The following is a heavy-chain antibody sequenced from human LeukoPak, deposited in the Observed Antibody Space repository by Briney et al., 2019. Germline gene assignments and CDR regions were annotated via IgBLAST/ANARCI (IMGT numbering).Heavy chain of an antibody. V-gene: IGHV3-30*18. D-gene: IGHD3-22*01. J-gene: IGHJ4*02. Sequence: LSGGSLRLSCAASGFTFSSYGMHWVRQAPGRGLEWVAVISYDGSNKYYADSVKGRFTISRDNSKNTLYLQMNSLRPEDTAVYYCAKGGYYDSSGVDYWGQGTLVTVSS. CDR2: ISYDGSNK. CDR3: AKGGYYDSSGVDY. CDR1: GFTFSSYG.